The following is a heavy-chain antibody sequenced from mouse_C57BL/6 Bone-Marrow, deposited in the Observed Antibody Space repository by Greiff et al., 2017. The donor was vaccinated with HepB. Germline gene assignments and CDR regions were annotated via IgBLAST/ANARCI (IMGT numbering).Heavy chain of an antibody. J-gene: IGHJ4*01. CDR2: ISSGGSYT. V-gene: IGHV5-6*03. CDR3: ARHGGGGVVATKDYAMDY. D-gene: IGHD1-1*01. Sequence: EVKVVESGGGLVKPGGSLKLSCAASGFTFSSYGMSWVRQTPDKRLEWVATISSGGSYTYYPDSVKGRFTISRDNAKNTLYLQMSSLKSEDTAMYYCARHGGGGVVATKDYAMDYWGQGTSVTVSS. CDR1: GFTFSSYG.